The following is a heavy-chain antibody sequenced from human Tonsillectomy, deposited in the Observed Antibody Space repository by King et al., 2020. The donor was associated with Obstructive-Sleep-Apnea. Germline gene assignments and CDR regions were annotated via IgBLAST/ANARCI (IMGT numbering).Heavy chain of an antibody. D-gene: IGHD3-9*01. CDR2: MNPNSGNT. CDR1: GYTFTSYD. Sequence: QLVQSGAEVKKPGASVKVSCKASGYTFTSYDINWVRQATGQGLEWMGWMNPNSGNTGYAQKFQGRVTMTRNTSISTAYMELSSLRSEDTAGYYCARGRWPQDYDSLTGYYIRPYYYGMDVWGEGTTVTVSS. J-gene: IGHJ6*04. V-gene: IGHV1-8*01. CDR3: ARGRWPQDYDSLTGYYIRPYYYGMDV.